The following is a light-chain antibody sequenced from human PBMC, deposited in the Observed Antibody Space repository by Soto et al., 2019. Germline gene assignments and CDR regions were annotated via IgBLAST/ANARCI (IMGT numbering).Light chain of an antibody. CDR3: CSYAGSLYV. V-gene: IGLV2-11*01. CDR2: DVN. CDR1: SNDVGGYNF. J-gene: IGLJ1*01. Sequence: QSALTQPRSVSGSPGQSVTISCTGTSNDVGGYNFVSWFQQYPGKAPKLMIYDVNERPSGVPDRFSGSKSGNTASLTISGVQAEDEADYYCCSYAGSLYVFGTGTKVTVL.